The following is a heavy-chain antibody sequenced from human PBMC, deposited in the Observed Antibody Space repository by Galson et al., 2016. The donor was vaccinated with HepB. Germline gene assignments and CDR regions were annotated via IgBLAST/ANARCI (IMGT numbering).Heavy chain of an antibody. Sequence: TCAVYGGSFSGYYWSWIRQPPGKGLEWIGEINHSGSINYNPSLKSRVTVSADASKNQFSLKMSSVTAADTALYYCAFTTGIYYLDYWDQGTLVTVSS. CDR3: AFTTGIYYLDY. CDR1: GGSFSGYY. D-gene: IGHD7-27*01. CDR2: INHSGSI. J-gene: IGHJ4*02. V-gene: IGHV4-34*01.